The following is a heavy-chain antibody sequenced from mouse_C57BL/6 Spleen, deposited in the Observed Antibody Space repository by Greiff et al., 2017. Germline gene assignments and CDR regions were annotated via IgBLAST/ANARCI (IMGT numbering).Heavy chain of an antibody. CDR3: ARQDPNWDYFDY. J-gene: IGHJ2*01. CDR2: IYPRSGST. Sequence: VQLQQSGAELSQPAPSVKLSCQASGYTFTSYGISCVKQRTGQGLEWIGEIYPRSGSTYYNEKFKGKATLTADKSSSTAYMELRSLTSEDSAVYFCARQDPNWDYFDYWGQGTTLTVSS. V-gene: IGHV1-81*01. CDR1: GYTFTSYG. D-gene: IGHD4-1*02.